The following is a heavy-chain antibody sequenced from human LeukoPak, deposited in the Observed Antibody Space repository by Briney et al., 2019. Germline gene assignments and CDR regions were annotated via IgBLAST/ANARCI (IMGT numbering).Heavy chain of an antibody. CDR2: ISYDGSNK. V-gene: IGHV3-30-3*01. J-gene: IGHJ3*02. D-gene: IGHD2-2*01. CDR3: ARGGVVVVSGGGGDI. Sequence: GRSLRLSCAASGLSFSSYVMHWVRQAPGKGLEWVAVISYDGSNKYYADSVKGRFTISRDNSKNTLYLQMNSLRAEDTAVYYCARGGVVVVSGGGGDIWGQGTMVTVSS. CDR1: GLSFSSYV.